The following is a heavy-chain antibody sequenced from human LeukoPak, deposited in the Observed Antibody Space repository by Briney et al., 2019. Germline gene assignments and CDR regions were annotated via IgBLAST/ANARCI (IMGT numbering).Heavy chain of an antibody. J-gene: IGHJ5*02. CDR2: IYYSGST. D-gene: IGHD2-15*01. CDR3: ARADGYCRSSSCYSSNWFDP. CDR1: GGSISSGGYY. V-gene: IGHV4-61*08. Sequence: SQTLSLTCSVSGGSISSGGYYWSWIRQPPGKGLEWIGYIYYSGSTNYNPSLKSRVTISVDTSKNQFSLKLSSVTVADTAVYYCARADGYCRSSSCYSSNWFDPWGQGTLVTVSS.